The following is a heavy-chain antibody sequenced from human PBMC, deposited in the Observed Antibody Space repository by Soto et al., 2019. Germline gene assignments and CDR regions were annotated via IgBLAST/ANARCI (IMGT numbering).Heavy chain of an antibody. V-gene: IGHV3-33*01. CDR2: IWYDGSNK. J-gene: IGHJ6*02. D-gene: IGHD6-19*01. CDR1: GFTFSSYG. Sequence: GGSLRLSCAASGFTFSSYGMHWVRQAPGKGLEWVAVIWYDGSNKYYADSVKGRFTISRDNSKNTLYLQMNSLRAEDTAVYYCARDREKQWLDDYYYGMDVWGQGTTVTVSS. CDR3: ARDREKQWLDDYYYGMDV.